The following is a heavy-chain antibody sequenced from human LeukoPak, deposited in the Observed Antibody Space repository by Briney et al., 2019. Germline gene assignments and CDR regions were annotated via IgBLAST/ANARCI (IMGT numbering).Heavy chain of an antibody. J-gene: IGHJ6*03. CDR2: INHSGST. D-gene: IGHD3-10*01. Sequence: SETLSLTCAVYGGSFSGYYWSWIRQPPGKGLEWIGEINHSGSTNYNPSLKSRVTISVDTSKNQFSLKLSSVTAADTAVYYCARERVSYYYGSGSSVYYMDVWGKGTTVTVSS. CDR1: GGSFSGYY. CDR3: ARERVSYYYGSGSSVYYMDV. V-gene: IGHV4-34*01.